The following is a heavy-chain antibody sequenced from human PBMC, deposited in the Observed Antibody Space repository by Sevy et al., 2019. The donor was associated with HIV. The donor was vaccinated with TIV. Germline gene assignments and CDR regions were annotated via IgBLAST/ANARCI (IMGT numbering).Heavy chain of an antibody. CDR2: INQDATAN. CDR3: VRSMATVDSF. Sequence: GGCLRLSCVASGFKFNSYWMLWVRQAPGKGLEWVANINQDATANLYADSVRGRFIISRDNVRNSVSLQMNILRVEDTALYYCVRSMATVDSFWGQGTLVTVSS. CDR1: GFKFNSYW. D-gene: IGHD3-10*01. V-gene: IGHV3-7*01. J-gene: IGHJ4*02.